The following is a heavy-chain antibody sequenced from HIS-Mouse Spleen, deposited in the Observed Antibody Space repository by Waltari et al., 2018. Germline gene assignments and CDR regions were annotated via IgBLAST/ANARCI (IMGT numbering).Heavy chain of an antibody. J-gene: IGHJ4*02. D-gene: IGHD3-22*01. CDR1: GGSFTGSY. Sequence: QVQLQQWGAGLMKPSEALSLTCAVYGGSFTGSYCSCIPQPPGKGLEWIGEINHSGSTNYNPSLKSRVTISVDTSKNQFSLKLSSVTAADTAVYYCARTYYYDSSGYRGYFDYWGQGTLVTVSS. CDR2: INHSGST. V-gene: IGHV4-34*01. CDR3: ARTYYYDSSGYRGYFDY.